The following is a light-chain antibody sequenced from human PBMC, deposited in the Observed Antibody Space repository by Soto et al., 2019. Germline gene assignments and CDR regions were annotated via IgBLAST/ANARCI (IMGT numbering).Light chain of an antibody. CDR1: QSITSTY. Sequence: EVVMTQSPATPSVSPGERATLSCRASQSITSTYLAWYQQKPGQAPRLLIYDASNRATGIPARFSGSGSGTDFTLTISSLEPEDFAVYYCQQRSDWPITFGQGTRLEIK. V-gene: IGKV3-11*01. J-gene: IGKJ5*01. CDR3: QQRSDWPIT. CDR2: DAS.